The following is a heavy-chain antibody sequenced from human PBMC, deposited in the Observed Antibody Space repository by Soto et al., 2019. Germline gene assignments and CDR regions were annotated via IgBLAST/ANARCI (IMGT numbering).Heavy chain of an antibody. D-gene: IGHD3-3*01. CDR3: ARVVEYDFWSGYSAFGMDV. CDR1: GFTFSSYG. V-gene: IGHV3-33*01. CDR2: IWYDGSNK. J-gene: IGHJ6*02. Sequence: QVQLVESGGGVVQPGRSLRLSCAASGFTFSSYGMHWVRQAPGKGLEWVAVIWYDGSNKYYADSVKGRFTISRDNSKITLYMQMNSLRAEDTAVYYCARVVEYDFWSGYSAFGMDVWGQGTTVTVSS.